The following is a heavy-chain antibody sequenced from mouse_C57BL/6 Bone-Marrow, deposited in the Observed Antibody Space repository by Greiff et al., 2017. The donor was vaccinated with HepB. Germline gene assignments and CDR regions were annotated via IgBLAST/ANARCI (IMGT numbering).Heavy chain of an antibody. CDR1: GYTFTSYW. Sequence: VQLQQSGAELVTPGASVKLSCKASGYTFTSYWMHWVKQRPGQGLEWIGMIHPNSGSTNYNEKFKSKATLTVDKSSSTAYMQLSSLTSEDSAVYYCAREVYGSSYNWYFDVWGTGTTVTVSS. CDR2: IHPNSGST. V-gene: IGHV1-64*01. J-gene: IGHJ1*03. CDR3: AREVYGSSYNWYFDV. D-gene: IGHD1-1*01.